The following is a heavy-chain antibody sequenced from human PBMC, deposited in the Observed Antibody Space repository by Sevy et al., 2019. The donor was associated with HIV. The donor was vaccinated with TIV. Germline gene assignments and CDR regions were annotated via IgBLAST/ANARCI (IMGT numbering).Heavy chain of an antibody. CDR3: ATDGNYYGSGPFQH. J-gene: IGHJ1*01. Sequence: ASVKVSCKVSGYTLTELSMHWVRQAPGKGLEWMGGFDPEDGETIYAQKFQGRVTMTEDTSTDTAYMELSSLRSEDTAVYYCATDGNYYGSGPFQHWGRGTLITVSS. CDR1: GYTLTELS. CDR2: FDPEDGET. V-gene: IGHV1-24*01. D-gene: IGHD3-10*01.